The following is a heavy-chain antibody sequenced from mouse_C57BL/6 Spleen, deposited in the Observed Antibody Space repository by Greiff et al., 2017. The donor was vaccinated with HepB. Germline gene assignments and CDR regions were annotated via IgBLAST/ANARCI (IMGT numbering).Heavy chain of an antibody. CDR1: GYTFTSYW. D-gene: IGHD2-4*01. Sequence: QVQLQQPGAELVRPGSSVKLSCKASGYTFTSYWMHWVKQRPIQGLEWIGNIDTSDSETHYNQKFKDKATLTVDKSSSTAYMQLSSLTSEDSAVYYCARWAYYDYAYYAMDYWGQGTAVTVSS. CDR2: IDTSDSET. V-gene: IGHV1-52*01. J-gene: IGHJ4*01. CDR3: ARWAYYDYAYYAMDY.